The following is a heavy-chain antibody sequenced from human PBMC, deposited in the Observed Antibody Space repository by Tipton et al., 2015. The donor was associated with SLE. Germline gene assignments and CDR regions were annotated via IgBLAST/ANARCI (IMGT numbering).Heavy chain of an antibody. J-gene: IGHJ4*02. V-gene: IGHV4-34*01. CDR1: GGSFSDYY. Sequence: TLSLTCAVYGGSFSDYYWSWIRQPPGKGLEWIGEINHSGSTNYNPSLKSRVTTSVDTSKNQFSLKLSSVTAADTAVYYCARADIFFDYWGQGTLVTVSS. D-gene: IGHD2-15*01. CDR3: ARADIFFDY. CDR2: INHSGST.